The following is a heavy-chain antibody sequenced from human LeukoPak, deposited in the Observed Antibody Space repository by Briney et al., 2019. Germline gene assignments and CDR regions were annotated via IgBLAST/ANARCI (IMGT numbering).Heavy chain of an antibody. CDR1: GDTFSSYA. Sequence: ASVKVSCKASGDTFSSYAISWVRQAPGQGLEWMGRIIPILGIANYAQKFQGRVTITADKSTSTAYMELSSLRSEDTAVYYCARAPGYCSGGSCSLYFDYWGQGTLVTVSS. CDR2: IIPILGIA. D-gene: IGHD2-15*01. J-gene: IGHJ4*02. V-gene: IGHV1-69*04. CDR3: ARAPGYCSGGSCSLYFDY.